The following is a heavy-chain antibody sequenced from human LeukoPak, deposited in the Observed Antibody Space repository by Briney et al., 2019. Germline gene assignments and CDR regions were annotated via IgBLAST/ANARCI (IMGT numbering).Heavy chain of an antibody. D-gene: IGHD4-17*01. CDR1: GFTFSSYS. CDR3: AKDPYGDYNWYFDL. J-gene: IGHJ2*01. CDR2: ISSSSSYI. V-gene: IGHV3-21*01. Sequence: GGSLRLSCAASGFTFSSYSMNWVRQAPGKGLEWVSSISSSSSYIYYADSVKGRFTISRDNAKNSLYLQMNSLRAEDTAVYYCAKDPYGDYNWYFDLWGRGTMVTVSS.